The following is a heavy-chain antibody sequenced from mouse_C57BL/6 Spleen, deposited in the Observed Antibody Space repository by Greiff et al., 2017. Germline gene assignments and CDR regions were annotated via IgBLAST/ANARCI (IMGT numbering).Heavy chain of an antibody. J-gene: IGHJ1*03. V-gene: IGHV3-6*01. CDR1: GYSITSGYY. Sequence: DVQLVESGPGLVKPSQSLSLTCSVTGYSITSGYYWNWIRQFPGNKLEWMGYISYDGSTNYNPSLKNRISITRDTSKNQFFLRLNSVTTEDTATYYCARAVLPRGCFDVWGTGTTVTVSS. D-gene: IGHD5-5*01. CDR3: ARAVLPRGCFDV. CDR2: ISYDGST.